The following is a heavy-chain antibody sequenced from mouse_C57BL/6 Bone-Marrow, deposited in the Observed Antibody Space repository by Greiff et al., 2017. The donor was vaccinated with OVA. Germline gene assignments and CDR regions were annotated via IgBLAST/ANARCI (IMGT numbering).Heavy chain of an antibody. CDR2: ISDGGSYT. CDR1: GFTFSSYA. CDR3: ARVPITTVVADY. D-gene: IGHD1-1*01. Sequence: EVNVVESGGGLVKPGGSLKLSCAASGFTFSSYAMSWVRQTPEKRLEWVATISDGGSYTYYPDNVKGRFTISRDNAKNNLYLQMSHLKSEDTAMYYCARVPITTVVADYWGQGTTLTVSS. J-gene: IGHJ2*01. V-gene: IGHV5-4*03.